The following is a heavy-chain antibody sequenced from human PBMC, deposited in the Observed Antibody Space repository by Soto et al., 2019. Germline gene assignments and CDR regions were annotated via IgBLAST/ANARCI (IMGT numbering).Heavy chain of an antibody. CDR2: ISSTSRPI. CDR3: ARDLGIRGTITADY. V-gene: IGHV3-48*02. D-gene: IGHD3-10*01. CDR1: GFTFNTYG. J-gene: IGHJ4*02. Sequence: GGSLRLSCAASGFTFNTYGMNWVRQAPGKGLEWLSYISSTSRPIYYADSVKGRFTISRDNVRNSLYLQMNGLRDEDTAVYYCARDLGIRGTITADYWGQGTLVTVSS.